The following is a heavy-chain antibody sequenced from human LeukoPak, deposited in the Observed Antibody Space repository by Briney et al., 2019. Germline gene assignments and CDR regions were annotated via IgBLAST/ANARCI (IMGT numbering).Heavy chain of an antibody. J-gene: IGHJ4*02. Sequence: ASVKVSCKASRYTFTSYGISWVRQAPGQGLEGMGWISTYNGHTNYARKVQGRVTMTTDTSTSTAYLALRSLRSADTAVYYCARDVASSGYYWDWGQGTLVTVSS. V-gene: IGHV1-18*01. CDR3: ARDVASSGYYWD. CDR1: RYTFTSYG. CDR2: ISTYNGHT. D-gene: IGHD3-22*01.